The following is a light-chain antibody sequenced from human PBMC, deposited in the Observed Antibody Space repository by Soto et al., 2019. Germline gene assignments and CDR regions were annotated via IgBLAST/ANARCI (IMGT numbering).Light chain of an antibody. V-gene: IGLV2-14*01. CDR2: EVS. Sequence: QSVLTQPASVSGSPGQSITVSCTGTSSDIGAYDYVSWYQQHPGKAPKVIISEVSKRPSGVSHRFSGSKSGNTDSLTISGLQDEDEADYYCSSYTSSSTVGVFGTGTKVTVL. CDR3: SSYTSSSTVGV. J-gene: IGLJ1*01. CDR1: SSDIGAYDY.